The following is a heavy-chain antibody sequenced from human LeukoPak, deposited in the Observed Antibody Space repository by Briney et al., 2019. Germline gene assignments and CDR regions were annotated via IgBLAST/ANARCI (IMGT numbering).Heavy chain of an antibody. CDR3: AKSGGGSYS. Sequence: GGSLRLSCVAPGFTFSSYAMNWVRQAPGKGLEWVSSINGSGDRTYYADSVKGRFTISRDNSKNTLYPQMNSLRAEDTAVYYCAKSGGGSYSWGQGTLVTVSS. D-gene: IGHD3-10*01. V-gene: IGHV3-23*01. CDR1: GFTFSSYA. J-gene: IGHJ5*02. CDR2: INGSGDRT.